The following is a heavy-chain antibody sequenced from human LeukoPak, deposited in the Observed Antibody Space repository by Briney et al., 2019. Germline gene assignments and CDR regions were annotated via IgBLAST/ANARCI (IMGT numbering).Heavy chain of an antibody. V-gene: IGHV3-23*01. CDR1: GFTFSSYW. J-gene: IGHJ6*02. CDR3: AKDYWSDGWEFPGYYYGMDV. D-gene: IGHD1-26*01. CDR2: ISGSGGST. Sequence: GGSLRLSCAASGFTFSSYWMSWVRQAPGKGLEWVSAISGSGGSTYYADSVKGRFTISRDNSKNTLYLQMNSLRAEDTAVYYCAKDYWSDGWEFPGYYYGMDVWGQGTTVTVSS.